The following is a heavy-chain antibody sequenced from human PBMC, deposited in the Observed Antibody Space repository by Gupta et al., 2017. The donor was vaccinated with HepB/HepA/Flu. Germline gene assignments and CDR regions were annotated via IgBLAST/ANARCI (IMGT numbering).Heavy chain of an antibody. Sequence: EVQLVESGGGLVQPGGSLRLSCAASGFTVSSNYMRWVRQAPGKGLEWVSVIYSGGSTYYADSVKGRFTISRDNSKNTLYLQMNSLRAEDTAVYYCARFSDYTLFDWYFDLWGRGTLVTVSS. CDR3: ARFSDYTLFDWYFDL. CDR2: IYSGGST. CDR1: GFTVSSNY. J-gene: IGHJ2*01. V-gene: IGHV3-66*01. D-gene: IGHD4-11*01.